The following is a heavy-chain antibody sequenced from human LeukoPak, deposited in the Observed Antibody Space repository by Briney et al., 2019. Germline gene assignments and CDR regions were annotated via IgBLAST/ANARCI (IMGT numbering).Heavy chain of an antibody. CDR1: GFTFSRYA. CDR3: AKEDCGVDCSTFDY. CDR2: ISGSGGTT. J-gene: IGHJ4*02. D-gene: IGHD2-21*02. V-gene: IGHV3-23*01. Sequence: GPLRLSCAASGFTFSRYAMSWVRQAPGKGLEWVAAISGSGGTTYYADSVKGRFTISRDNSKSTLYLQMNSLRAEDTAVYYCAKEDCGVDCSTFDYWGQGTLVTVSS.